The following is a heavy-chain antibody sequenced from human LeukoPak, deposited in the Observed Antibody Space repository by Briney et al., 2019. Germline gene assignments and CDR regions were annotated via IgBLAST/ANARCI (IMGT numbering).Heavy chain of an antibody. CDR3: ARGLWFGELLSWFDP. CDR2: IWYDGSNK. Sequence: GRSLRLSCAASGFTFSSYGMHWVRQAPGKGLEWVAVIWYDGSNKYYADSVKGRFTISRDNSKNTLYLQMNSLRAEDTAVYYRARGLWFGELLSWFDPWGQGTLVTVSS. D-gene: IGHD3-10*01. CDR1: GFTFSSYG. J-gene: IGHJ5*02. V-gene: IGHV3-33*01.